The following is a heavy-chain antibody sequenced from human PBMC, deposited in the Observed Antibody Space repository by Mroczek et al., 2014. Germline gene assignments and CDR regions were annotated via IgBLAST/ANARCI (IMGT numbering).Heavy chain of an antibody. D-gene: IGHD2-2*01. CDR1: GFTFSSYG. Sequence: QVQLVQSGGGVVQPGRSLRLSCAASGFTFSSYGMHWVRQAPGKGLEWVAVISYDGSNKYYADSVKGRFTISRDNSKNTLYLQMNSLRAEDTAVYYCAKAAYKGDIVVVPAALDYWGQGTLVTVSS. V-gene: IGHV3-30*18. CDR3: AKAAYKGDIVVVPAALDY. J-gene: IGHJ4*02. CDR2: ISYDGSNK.